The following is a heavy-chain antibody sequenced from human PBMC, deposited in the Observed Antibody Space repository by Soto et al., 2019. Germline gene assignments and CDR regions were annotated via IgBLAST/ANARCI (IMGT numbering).Heavy chain of an antibody. V-gene: IGHV1-8*01. D-gene: IGHD3-10*01. CDR3: ARRGNFKYHYCMHV. Sequence: ASVKVSCKASGYTFTSYDINWVRQATAQGHEWMGWMNPNSGNTGYAQKFQGRVTMTRNTSISTAYMELSSLRSESTALYYCARRGNFKYHYCMHVWGQANTVTVS. J-gene: IGHJ6*02. CDR2: MNPNSGNT. CDR1: GYTFTSYD.